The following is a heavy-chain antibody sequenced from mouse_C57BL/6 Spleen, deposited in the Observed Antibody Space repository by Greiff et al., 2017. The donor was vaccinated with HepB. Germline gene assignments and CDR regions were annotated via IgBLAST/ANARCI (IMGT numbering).Heavy chain of an antibody. J-gene: IGHJ4*01. Sequence: EVQLVESGGGLVKPGGSLKLSCAASGFTFSSYAMSWVRQTPEKRLEWVATISDGGSYTYYPDNVKGRFTISRDNAKNNLYLQMSHLKSEDTAMYYCAREELDYWGQGTSVTVSS. CDR1: GFTFSSYA. CDR2: ISDGGSYT. V-gene: IGHV5-4*01. CDR3: AREELDY.